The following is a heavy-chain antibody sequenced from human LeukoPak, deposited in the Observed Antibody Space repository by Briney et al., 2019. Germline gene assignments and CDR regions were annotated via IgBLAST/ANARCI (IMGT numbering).Heavy chain of an antibody. CDR2: ISYDGSNK. CDR3: AKDPNYYDSSGYYNY. CDR1: GFTFSSYG. D-gene: IGHD3-22*01. Sequence: GRSLRLSCAASGFTFSSYGMHWARQAPGKGLAWVAVISYDGSNKYYADSVRGRFTISRDNSKNTMYLQMNSLRAEDTAVYYCAKDPNYYDSSGYYNYWGQGTLVTVSS. V-gene: IGHV3-30*18. J-gene: IGHJ4*02.